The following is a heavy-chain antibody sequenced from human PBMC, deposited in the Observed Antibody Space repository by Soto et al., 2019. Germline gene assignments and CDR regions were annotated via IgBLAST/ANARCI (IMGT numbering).Heavy chain of an antibody. D-gene: IGHD2-2*01. J-gene: IGHJ6*02. Sequence: TSETLSLTCTVSGFSISSGGYYWSWIRQHPGKGLEWIGYIYYSGSTYYNPSLKSRVTISVDTSKNQFSLKLSSVTAADTAVYYCASGLGYCSSTSCPTLFNYGMDVWGQGTTVTVSS. V-gene: IGHV4-31*03. CDR3: ASGLGYCSSTSCPTLFNYGMDV. CDR2: IYYSGST. CDR1: GFSISSGGYY.